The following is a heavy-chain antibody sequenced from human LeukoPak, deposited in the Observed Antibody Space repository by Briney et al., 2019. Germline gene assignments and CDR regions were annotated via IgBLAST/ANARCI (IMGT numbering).Heavy chain of an antibody. V-gene: IGHV4-39*01. J-gene: IGHJ4*02. CDR3: ARHPTRRDGYNFGY. CDR1: GGSISSSSYY. Sequence: WETRSLTSPFAGGSISSSSYYWGWIRQPAGKGLGWIGSIYYSGSPYYNPSHNSRVTISVDTSKNQFSLKLSSVTAADRAVYYCARHPTRRDGYNFGYWGQGTLVTVSS. CDR2: IYYSGSP. D-gene: IGHD5-24*01.